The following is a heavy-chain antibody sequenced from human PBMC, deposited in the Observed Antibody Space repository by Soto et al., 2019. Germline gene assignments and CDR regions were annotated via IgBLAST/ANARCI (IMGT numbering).Heavy chain of an antibody. V-gene: IGHV1-3*01. J-gene: IGHJ6*03. D-gene: IGHD2-15*01. CDR2: INAGNGNT. CDR1: GYTFTSYA. Sequence: ASVKVSCKASGYTFTSYAMHWVRQAPGQRLEWMGWINAGNGNTKYSQKFQGRVTITRDTSASTAYMELSSLRSEDTAVYYCASSGDCSGGSCYPNYYYYMDVWGKGTTVTV. CDR3: ASSGDCSGGSCYPNYYYYMDV.